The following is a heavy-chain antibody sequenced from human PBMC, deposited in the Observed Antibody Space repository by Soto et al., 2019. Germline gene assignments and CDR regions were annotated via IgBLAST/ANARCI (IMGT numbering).Heavy chain of an antibody. CDR3: ARGESGYCSSTSCSDDY. Sequence: ASVKVSCKASGYTFTSYDINWVRQATGQGLEWMGWMNPNSGNTGYAQKFQGRVTMTRNTSISTAYMELSSLRSEDTAVYYCARGESGYCSSTSCSDDYWGQGTLVTVSS. CDR1: GYTFTSYD. V-gene: IGHV1-8*01. CDR2: MNPNSGNT. D-gene: IGHD2-2*03. J-gene: IGHJ4*02.